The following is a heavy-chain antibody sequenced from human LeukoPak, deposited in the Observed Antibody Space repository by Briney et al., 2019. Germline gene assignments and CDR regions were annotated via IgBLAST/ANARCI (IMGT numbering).Heavy chain of an antibody. Sequence: PSETLSLTCTVSGGSISSGDYYWSWIRQPPVKGLEWIGYIYYSGSTYYNPSLKSRVTISVDTSKNQISLKLSSVTAADTAVYYCASFYQAYYFDYWGQGTLVTVSS. CDR2: IYYSGST. D-gene: IGHD2-21*01. CDR3: ASFYQAYYFDY. CDR1: GGSISSGDYY. V-gene: IGHV4-30-4*02. J-gene: IGHJ4*02.